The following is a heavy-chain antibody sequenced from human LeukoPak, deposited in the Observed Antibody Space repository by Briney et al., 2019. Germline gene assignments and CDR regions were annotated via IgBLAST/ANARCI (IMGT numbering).Heavy chain of an antibody. J-gene: IGHJ6*02. CDR3: ARDEDYGDYYYYYGMDV. CDR2: LFASGYS. V-gene: IGHV3-66*01. CDR1: GFSVSVNY. Sequence: GGSLRLSCAASGFSVSVNYMSWVRQAPGKGLEWVSTLFASGYSTYADSVKGRFTISRDNTKNTLDLQMNSLRAEDTAVYYCARDEDYGDYYYYYGMDVWGQGTTVTVSS. D-gene: IGHD4-17*01.